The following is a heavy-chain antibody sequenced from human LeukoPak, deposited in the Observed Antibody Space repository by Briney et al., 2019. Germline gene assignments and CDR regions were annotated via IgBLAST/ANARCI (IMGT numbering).Heavy chain of an antibody. Sequence: QPGGSLRLSCAASGFTFSSYWMHWVRQAPGKGPVWVSRINSDGTGTMYADSVKGRFTISRDNAKNTLYLQMNSLRAEDTAVYYCAKHPAFDIWGQGTMVTFSS. CDR1: GFTFSSYW. J-gene: IGHJ3*02. V-gene: IGHV3-74*03. CDR2: INSDGTGT. CDR3: AKHPAFDI.